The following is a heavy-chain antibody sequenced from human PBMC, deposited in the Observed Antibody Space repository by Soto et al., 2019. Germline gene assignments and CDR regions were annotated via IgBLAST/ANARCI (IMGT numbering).Heavy chain of an antibody. CDR1: GFSFSEYG. J-gene: IGHJ4*02. D-gene: IGHD1-26*01. V-gene: IGHV3-23*01. CDR3: AKDYLRWAQS. CDR2: ISGSGMT. Sequence: LSLSCAASGFSFSEYGVSWVRQAPGKGLEWVSAISGSGMTFYADSVKGRLIISRDNYKNTLYLQMNSLRAEDTAVYYCAKDYLRWAQSWGQGTLVTVSS.